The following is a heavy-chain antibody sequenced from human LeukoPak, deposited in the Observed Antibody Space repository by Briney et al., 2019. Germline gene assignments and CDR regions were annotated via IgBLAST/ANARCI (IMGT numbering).Heavy chain of an antibody. CDR2: ISSSSSTI. CDR1: GFTFSGYS. Sequence: GGSLRLSCAAPGFTFSGYSMIWVRQAPGRGLEWLSYISSSSSTISYADSVKGRFTISRDNAQNSLYLLMNSLRDEDTAVYYCARETGYAFDIWGQGTMGTVSS. V-gene: IGHV3-48*02. CDR3: ARETGYAFDI. J-gene: IGHJ3*02.